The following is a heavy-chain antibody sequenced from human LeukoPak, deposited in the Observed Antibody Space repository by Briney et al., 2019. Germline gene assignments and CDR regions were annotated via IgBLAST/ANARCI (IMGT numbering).Heavy chain of an antibody. D-gene: IGHD5-18*01. CDR3: ARLRQLWFDY. CDR1: GFTVSSNY. J-gene: IGHJ4*02. V-gene: IGHV3-53*01. Sequence: GGSLRLSCAASGFTVSSNYMSWVRQAPGKGLEWVSVICSGGSTYYADSVKGRFTISRDNSKNTLYLQMNSLRAEDTAVYYCARLRQLWFDYWGQGTLVTVSS. CDR2: ICSGGST.